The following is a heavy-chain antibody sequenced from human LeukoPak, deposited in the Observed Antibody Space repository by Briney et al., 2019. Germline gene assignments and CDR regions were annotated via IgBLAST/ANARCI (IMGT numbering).Heavy chain of an antibody. D-gene: IGHD6-19*01. J-gene: IGHJ4*02. CDR2: IHYSEST. CDR3: AKYGNSGWVIDN. Sequence: SETLSLTCTVSGGSISTYYWSWIRQPPGKGLEWIGYIHYSESTNYNPSLKSRVTISVDTSKNQFSLKLTSVTAADTAVYFCAKYGNSGWVIDNWGQGTLVTVSP. V-gene: IGHV4-59*08. CDR1: GGSISTYY.